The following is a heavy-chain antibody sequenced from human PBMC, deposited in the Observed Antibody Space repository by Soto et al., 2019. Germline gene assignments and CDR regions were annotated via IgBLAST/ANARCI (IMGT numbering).Heavy chain of an antibody. Sequence: LRLSCAASGFTFSNAWMSWVRQAPGKGLEWVGRIKSKTDGGTTDYAATVKGRFTISIDDSKNTLYLQMNSLKTADTAVYYCTTGPMVRGAGHPHYCMDVWGQGTTVTSP. CDR2: IKSKTDGGTT. J-gene: IGHJ6*02. D-gene: IGHD3-10*01. V-gene: IGHV3-15*01. CDR3: TTGPMVRGAGHPHYCMDV. CDR1: GFTFSNAW.